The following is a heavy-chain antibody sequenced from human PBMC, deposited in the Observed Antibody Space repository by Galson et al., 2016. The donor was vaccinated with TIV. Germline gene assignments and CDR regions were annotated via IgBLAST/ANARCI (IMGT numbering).Heavy chain of an antibody. Sequence: SVKVSCKASGYSFISYDIHWVRQAPGQRFEWMGWINTGNGNTKYSQEFQGRVTITRDTFASTAYMELTSLKSEDMAVYYCARGRSFDYLLDYWGQGTLVTVSS. CDR1: GYSFISYD. J-gene: IGHJ4*02. CDR2: INTGNGNT. D-gene: IGHD3-9*01. V-gene: IGHV1-3*03. CDR3: ARGRSFDYLLDY.